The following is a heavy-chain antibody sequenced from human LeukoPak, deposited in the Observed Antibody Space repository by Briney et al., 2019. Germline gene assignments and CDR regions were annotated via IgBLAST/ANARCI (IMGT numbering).Heavy chain of an antibody. CDR1: GYTLTELS. J-gene: IGHJ4*02. V-gene: IGHV1-24*01. CDR3: ATAEGAERRGWYYFDY. D-gene: IGHD1-1*01. Sequence: ASVKVSCKFSGYTLTELSMHWVRQAPGKGLEWMGGFDPEDGETIYAQKFQGRVTMTEDTSTDTAYMGLSSLRSEDTAVYYCATAEGAERRGWYYFDYWGQGTLVTVSS. CDR2: FDPEDGET.